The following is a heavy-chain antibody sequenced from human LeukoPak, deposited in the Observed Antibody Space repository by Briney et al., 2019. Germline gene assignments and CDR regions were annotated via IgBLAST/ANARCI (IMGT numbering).Heavy chain of an antibody. CDR1: GFIVSNNY. D-gene: IGHD3-16*01. Sequence: PGGSLRLSCAASGFIVSNNYMSWVRQAPGKGLEWVSILYSAGATYYADSVRGRFTIARDISRNTVFLQMNSLRAEDTAVYYCASGGLGARKYYSDPFHYWGQGTLVTVSS. J-gene: IGHJ4*02. CDR2: LYSAGAT. CDR3: ASGGLGARKYYSDPFHY. V-gene: IGHV3-53*01.